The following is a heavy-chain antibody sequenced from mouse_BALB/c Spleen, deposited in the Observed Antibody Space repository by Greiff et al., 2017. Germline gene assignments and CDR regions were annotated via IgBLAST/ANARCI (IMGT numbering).Heavy chain of an antibody. V-gene: IGHV1-62-2*01. J-gene: IGHJ4*01. CDR1: GYTFTEYI. CDR2: FYPGSGSI. Sequence: VQLQQSGAGLVKPGASVKLSCKASGYTFTEYIIHWVKQRSGQGLEWIGWFYPGSGSIKYNEKFKDKATLTADKSSSTAYMQLSSPTSEDSAVYYCTRFDGYPYYAMDYWGQGTSVTVSS. CDR3: TRFDGYPYYAMDY. D-gene: IGHD2-3*01.